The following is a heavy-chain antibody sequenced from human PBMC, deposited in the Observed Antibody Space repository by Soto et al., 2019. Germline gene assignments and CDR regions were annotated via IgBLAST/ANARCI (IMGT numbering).Heavy chain of an antibody. D-gene: IGHD6-13*01. CDR1: GYTFTSYH. CDR2: INPSGGST. J-gene: IGHJ4*02. CDR3: ARVWGSSWPSYYFAY. Sequence: QVQLVQSGAEVKKPGASVKVSCKASGYTFTSYHMHWVRQAPGQGLEWLGIINPSGGSTSYAQKCLGRVTMTGYTSTSTVYMELSSLRSEDTALYYGARVWGSSWPSYYFAYSRQGTLVTASS. V-gene: IGHV1-46*01.